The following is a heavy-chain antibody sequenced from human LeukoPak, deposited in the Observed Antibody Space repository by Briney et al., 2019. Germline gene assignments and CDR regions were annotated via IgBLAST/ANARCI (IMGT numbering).Heavy chain of an antibody. J-gene: IGHJ4*02. D-gene: IGHD6-13*01. CDR1: GFTFSSYG. CDR2: IWYDGSNK. V-gene: IGHV3-33*01. CDR3: ARAGIAAAVGFDY. Sequence: GRSLRVSCAASGFTFSSYGMHWVRQAPGKGLEWVAVIWYDGSNKYYEDSVKGRFTISRDNSKNTLYLQMNSLRAEDTAVYYCARAGIAAAVGFDYWGQGTLVTVSS.